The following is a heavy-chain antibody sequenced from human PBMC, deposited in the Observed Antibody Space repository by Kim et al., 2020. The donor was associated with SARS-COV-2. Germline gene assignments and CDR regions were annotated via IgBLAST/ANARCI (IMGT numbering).Heavy chain of an antibody. V-gene: IGHV1-18*01. CDR2: ISAYNGNT. J-gene: IGHJ6*02. D-gene: IGHD3-10*01. Sequence: ASVKVSCKASGYTFTSYGISWVRQAPGQGLEWMGWISAYNGNTNYAQKLQGRVTMTTDTSTSTAYMELRSLRSDDTAVYYCARGLLTMVRGVIFYYYGMDVWGQGTTVTVSS. CDR3: ARGLLTMVRGVIFYYYGMDV. CDR1: GYTFTSYG.